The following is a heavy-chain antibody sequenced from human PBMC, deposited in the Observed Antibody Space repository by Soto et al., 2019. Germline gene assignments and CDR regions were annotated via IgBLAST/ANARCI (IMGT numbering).Heavy chain of an antibody. CDR3: ARGWGRWPHENPGDS. D-gene: IGHD3-16*01. Sequence: QVQLVQSGSELKKPGASVMVSCTTSGYTFTTYDINWVRQATGQGREWMGWLNPNSGNTGYAQKFQERLTMTRDTETATVYMELSSLRSEDTAIYFCARGWGRWPHENPGDSWGQGTLVTVSS. CDR1: GYTFTTYD. J-gene: IGHJ4*02. CDR2: LNPNSGNT. V-gene: IGHV1-8*01.